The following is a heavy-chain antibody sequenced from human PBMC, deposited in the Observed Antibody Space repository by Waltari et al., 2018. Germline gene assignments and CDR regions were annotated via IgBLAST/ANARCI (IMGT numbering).Heavy chain of an antibody. V-gene: IGHV3-30*01. CDR2: ISFDGSIT. Sequence: QVQLVESGAGVVQPGRSLRLSCEASGFSFSSYAMHWVRQAPGKGLEWVTVISFDGSITFYADSVKGRFTVSRDNSKNTLFLEMNSLRPEDTAVYYCAKAEYSNWRKIKEYFQHWGQGTLVTVSS. D-gene: IGHD2-21*01. J-gene: IGHJ1*01. CDR3: AKAEYSNWRKIKEYFQH. CDR1: GFSFSSYA.